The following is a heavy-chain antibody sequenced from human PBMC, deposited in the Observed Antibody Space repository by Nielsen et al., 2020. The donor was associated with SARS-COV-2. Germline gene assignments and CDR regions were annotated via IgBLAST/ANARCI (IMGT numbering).Heavy chain of an antibody. CDR3: AGALSYYGMDV. J-gene: IGHJ6*02. CDR1: GFTFDDYG. D-gene: IGHD3-10*01. CDR2: IWYDGSNK. V-gene: IGHV3-33*08. Sequence: GGSLRLSCAASGFTFDDYGMHWVRQAPGKGLEWVAVIWYDGSNKYYADSVKGRFTISRDNSKNTLYLQMNSLRAEDTAVYYCAGALSYYGMDVWGQGTTVTVSS.